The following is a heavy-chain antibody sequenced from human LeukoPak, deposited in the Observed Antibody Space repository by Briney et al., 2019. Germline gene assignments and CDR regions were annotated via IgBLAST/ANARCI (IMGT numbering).Heavy chain of an antibody. Sequence: GGSLRLSCAASGFTFSTYVMSWVREAPGKGLEGVSGISGSGGNTYYADSVKVRFTISRDNAKNKLYLQMNSLRAEDTAVYYCAKEAPHCSSTSCYVEFWGQGTLVTVSS. J-gene: IGHJ4*02. V-gene: IGHV3-23*01. CDR3: AKEAPHCSSTSCYVEF. CDR1: GFTFSTYV. CDR2: ISGSGGNT. D-gene: IGHD2-2*01.